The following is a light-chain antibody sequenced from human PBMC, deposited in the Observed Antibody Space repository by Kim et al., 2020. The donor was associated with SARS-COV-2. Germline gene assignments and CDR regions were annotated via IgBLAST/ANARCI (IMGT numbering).Light chain of an antibody. J-gene: IGKJ5*01. CDR1: QSISSY. CDR3: QQSYSTPIT. V-gene: IGKV1-39*01. Sequence: ESVGDRVTITCQESQSISSYLNWYQQKPGKAPKLLIYAASSLQSGVPSRFSGSGSGTDFTLTISSLQPEDFATYYCQQSYSTPITFGQGTRLEIK. CDR2: AAS.